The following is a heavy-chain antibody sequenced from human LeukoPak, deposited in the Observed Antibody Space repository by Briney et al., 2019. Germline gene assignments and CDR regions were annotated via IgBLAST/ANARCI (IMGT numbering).Heavy chain of an antibody. J-gene: IGHJ4*02. Sequence: EPGGSLRLSCAASGFTFSSYAMSWVRQAPGKGLECVSHITSSGSSTDYGDSVKGRFTISRDNAKNSLFLEMNSLRVEDTAVYYCASALNKYYDTLTAYRYWGQGTRVTVSS. CDR3: ASALNKYYDTLTAYRY. CDR1: GFTFSSYA. V-gene: IGHV3-48*04. CDR2: ITSSGSST. D-gene: IGHD3-9*01.